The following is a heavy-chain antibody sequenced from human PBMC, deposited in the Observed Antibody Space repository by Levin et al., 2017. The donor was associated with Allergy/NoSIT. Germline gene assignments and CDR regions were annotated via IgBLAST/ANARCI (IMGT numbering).Heavy chain of an antibody. Sequence: GESLKISCAASGFTFSSYGMHWVRQAPGKGLEWVAVISYDGSNKYYADSVKGRFTISRDNSKNTLYLQMNSLRAEDTAVYYCAKQGGAARPRSFYYYYGMDGWGQGTTVTVSS. D-gene: IGHD6-6*01. J-gene: IGHJ6*02. V-gene: IGHV3-30*18. CDR1: GFTFSSYG. CDR2: ISYDGSNK. CDR3: AKQGGAARPRSFYYYYGMDG.